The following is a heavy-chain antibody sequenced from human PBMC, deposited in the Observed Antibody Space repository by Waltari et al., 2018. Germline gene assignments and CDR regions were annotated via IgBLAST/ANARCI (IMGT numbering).Heavy chain of an antibody. D-gene: IGHD3-10*01. CDR2: INPNSGGT. V-gene: IGHV1-2*02. J-gene: IGHJ6*02. CDR3: ARWSHSSRYYYGMDV. CDR1: GYTFTGYY. Sequence: QVQLVQSGAEVKKPGASVKVSCKASGYTFTGYYMHWVRQAPGQGLEWMGWINPNSGGTNFAQNLQGRVTMTTDTSTNTVYMELRSLRSDDTAVYYCARWSHSSRYYYGMDVWGQGTTVTVSS.